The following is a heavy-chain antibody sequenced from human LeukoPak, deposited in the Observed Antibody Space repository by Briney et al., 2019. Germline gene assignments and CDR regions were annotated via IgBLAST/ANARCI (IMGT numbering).Heavy chain of an antibody. J-gene: IGHJ4*02. CDR2: MSPSGTT. CDR1: GDSFSSGSYY. D-gene: IGHD3-22*01. CDR3: ARGQDDRSGTFDY. Sequence: SETLSLTCTVSGDSFSSGSYYLSWIRQPPGKGLDWIAYMSPSGTTNYNPSLKSRVTTSVDTSRTQFSLRLSSVTAADTAVYYCARGQDDRSGTFDYWGQGTLVTVSS. V-gene: IGHV4-61*01.